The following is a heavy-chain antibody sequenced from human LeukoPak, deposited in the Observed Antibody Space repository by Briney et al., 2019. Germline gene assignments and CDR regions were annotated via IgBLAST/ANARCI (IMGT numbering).Heavy chain of an antibody. J-gene: IGHJ4*02. D-gene: IGHD6-13*01. CDR2: ISGSGGST. CDR3: AKKGIAAADSFDY. CDR1: GFTFSSYV. Sequence: GGSLRLSCAASGFTFSSYVMSWVRQAPGKGQEWVSGISGSGGSTYYADSVKGRFTISRDNSENTLYLQMNSLRAEDTAIYYCAKKGIAAADSFDYWGQGTLVTVSS. V-gene: IGHV3-23*01.